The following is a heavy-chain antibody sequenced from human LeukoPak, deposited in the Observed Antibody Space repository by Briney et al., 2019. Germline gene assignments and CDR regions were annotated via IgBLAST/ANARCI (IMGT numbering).Heavy chain of an antibody. V-gene: IGHV6-1*01. Sequence: SQTLSLTCALSGDSVSTNSAAWNWIRQSPSRGLEWLGRTYYRSKWYNDYAISVKSRITINPDTSKNQFSLQLNSVTPEDTAVYYCARTAGSGWYLDYWGQGTLVTVSS. CDR1: GDSVSTNSAA. CDR2: TYYRSKWYN. CDR3: ARTAGSGWYLDY. D-gene: IGHD6-19*01. J-gene: IGHJ4*02.